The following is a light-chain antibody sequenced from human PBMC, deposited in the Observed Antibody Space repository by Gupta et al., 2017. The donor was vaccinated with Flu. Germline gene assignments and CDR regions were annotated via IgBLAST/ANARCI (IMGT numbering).Light chain of an antibody. CDR3: QQRYSLPWT. V-gene: IGKV1-39*01. J-gene: IGKJ1*01. Sequence: DVQMTQSPPSLSASVGDRVTITWRSSQTVDTYLHWYQLQPGKAPTLLIYAASNLQSGVPSRFSGGGSETEFPLTISSLQPEDSATYSCQQRYSLPWTFGQGTKVEI. CDR2: AAS. CDR1: QTVDTY.